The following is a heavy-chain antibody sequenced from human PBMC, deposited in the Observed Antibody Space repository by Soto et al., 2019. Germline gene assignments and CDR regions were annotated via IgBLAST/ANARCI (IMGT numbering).Heavy chain of an antibody. CDR3: ARESEDLTSNFDY. J-gene: IGHJ4*02. V-gene: IGHV3-21*06. Sequence: WGSLRLSCAASGFTFARYSINFFRQSPFKWLEWVSSISSTTNYIYYGDSMKGRFTISRDNAKNSLYLEMNSLRAEDTAVYYCARESEDLTSNFDYWGQGTLVTVSS. CDR1: GFTFARYS. CDR2: ISSTTNYI.